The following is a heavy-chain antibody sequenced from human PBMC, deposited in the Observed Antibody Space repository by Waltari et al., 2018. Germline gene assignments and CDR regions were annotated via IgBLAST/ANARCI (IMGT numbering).Heavy chain of an antibody. Sequence: QVQLVQSGAEVKKPGSSVKVSCKASGGTFSSYAISWVRQAPGQGLEWMGGIIPILGIANYAQKFQGRVTITADESTSTAYMELSSLRSEDTAVYYCAKVGGPLGNWNYLAYWGQGTLVTVSS. CDR3: AKVGGPLGNWNYLAY. J-gene: IGHJ4*02. V-gene: IGHV1-69*04. D-gene: IGHD1-20*01. CDR1: GGTFSSYA. CDR2: IIPILGIA.